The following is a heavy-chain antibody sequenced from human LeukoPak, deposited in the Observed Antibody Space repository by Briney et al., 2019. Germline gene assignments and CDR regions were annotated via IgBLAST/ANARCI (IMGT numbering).Heavy chain of an antibody. J-gene: IGHJ6*03. V-gene: IGHV3-69-1*01. CDR3: ARAFDTSWDYYYMDV. Sequence: GGSLRLSCAASGFTFDDYGMSWVRQAPGKGLEWVSSISSSRYIYYADSVKGRFTISRDDAKNSLFLQMNSLRAEDTAVYYCARAFDTSWDYYYMDVWGKGTTVTVSS. CDR1: GFTFDDYG. D-gene: IGHD2-2*01. CDR2: ISSSRYI.